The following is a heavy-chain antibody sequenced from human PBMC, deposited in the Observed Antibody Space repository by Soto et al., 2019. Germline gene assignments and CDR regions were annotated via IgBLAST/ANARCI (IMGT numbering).Heavy chain of an antibody. CDR3: ARGGDSSGFPRGVFDY. CDR2: IIPIFGTA. CDR1: GGTFSSYA. V-gene: IGHV1-69*06. Sequence: QVQLVQSGAEVTKPGSSVKVSCKASGGTFSSYAISWVRQAPGQGLEWMGGIIPIFGTANYAQKFQGRVTITADKSTSTAYMELSSLRSEDTAVYYCARGGDSSGFPRGVFDYWGQGTLVTVSS. D-gene: IGHD3-22*01. J-gene: IGHJ4*02.